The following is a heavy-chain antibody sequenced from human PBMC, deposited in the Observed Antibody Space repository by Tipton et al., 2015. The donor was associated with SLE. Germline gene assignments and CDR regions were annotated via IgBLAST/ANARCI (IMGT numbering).Heavy chain of an antibody. CDR1: GGSFSGYY. D-gene: IGHD1-26*01. CDR2: INHSGST. CDR3: AKTGKWELLPDY. V-gene: IGHV4-34*01. J-gene: IGHJ4*02. Sequence: TLSLTCAVYGGSFSGYYWNWIRQPPGKGLECIGEINHSGSTNYNPSLKSRVTISVDTSKNQFSLKLSSVTAADTAVYYCAKTGKWELLPDYWGQGTLVTVSS.